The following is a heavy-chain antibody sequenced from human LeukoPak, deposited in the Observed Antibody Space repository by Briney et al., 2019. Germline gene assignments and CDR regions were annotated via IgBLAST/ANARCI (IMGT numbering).Heavy chain of an antibody. J-gene: IGHJ4*02. D-gene: IGHD3-22*01. CDR1: GFTFSSYA. Sequence: PGGSLRLSCAASGFTFSSYAMSWVRQAPGQGLEWVSAISGSGGSTYYADSVKGRFTISRDNSKNTLYLQMNSLRAEDTAVYYCAKTPPSYYYDSSGYPFDYWGQGTLVTVSS. CDR3: AKTPPSYYYDSSGYPFDY. CDR2: ISGSGGST. V-gene: IGHV3-23*01.